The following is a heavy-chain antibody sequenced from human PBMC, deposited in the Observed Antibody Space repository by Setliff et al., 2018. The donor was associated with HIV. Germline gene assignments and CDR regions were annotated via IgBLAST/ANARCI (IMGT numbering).Heavy chain of an antibody. J-gene: IGHJ4*02. Sequence: GGSLRLSCTAAGFTFSNYYMHWVRQAPGKGLVWVSHINGDGTNTVYADSVKGRFTISRDNAKSTLYLQMDSLRAEDTALYYCARARYSGYDWGGFYFDYWGQGTLVTVSS. CDR2: INGDGTNT. CDR1: GFTFSNYY. D-gene: IGHD5-12*01. V-gene: IGHV3-74*01. CDR3: ARARYSGYDWGGFYFDY.